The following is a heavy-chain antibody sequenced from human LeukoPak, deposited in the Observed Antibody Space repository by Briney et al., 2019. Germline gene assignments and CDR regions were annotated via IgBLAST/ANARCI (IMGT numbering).Heavy chain of an antibody. D-gene: IGHD2-15*01. V-gene: IGHV3-21*01. CDR3: ARDIVASVY. CDR1: GFTFSSYS. CDR2: ISSSSSYI. J-gene: IGHJ4*02. Sequence: GGSLRLSCAASGFTFSSYSMNWVRQAPGKGLEWVSSISSSSSYIYHADSVKGRFTISRDNAKNSLYLQMKSLRAEDTAVYYCARDIVASVYWGQGTLVTVSS.